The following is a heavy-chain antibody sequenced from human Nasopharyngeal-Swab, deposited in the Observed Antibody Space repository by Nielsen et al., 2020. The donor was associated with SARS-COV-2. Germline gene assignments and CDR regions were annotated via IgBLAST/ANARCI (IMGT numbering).Heavy chain of an antibody. CDR1: GFTFSSYS. CDR2: ISSSSSYI. D-gene: IGHD3-3*01. J-gene: IGHJ6*02. V-gene: IGHV3-21*01. CDR3: ARENYDFWSGYLDYYYYYGMDV. Sequence: LKISCAASGFTFSSYSMNWVRQAPGKGLEWVSSISSSSSYIYYADSVKGRFTISRDNAKNSLYLQINSLRAEDTAVYYCARENYDFWSGYLDYYYYYGMDVWGQGTTVTVSS.